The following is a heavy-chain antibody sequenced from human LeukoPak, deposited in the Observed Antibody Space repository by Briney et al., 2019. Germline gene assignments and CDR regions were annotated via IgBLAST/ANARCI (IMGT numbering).Heavy chain of an antibody. J-gene: IGHJ5*02. CDR3: AKPRGEQELLDPYWFDP. Sequence: GGSLRLSCAASGFTFSSYAMSWVRQAPGKGLEWVSAISGSGGSTYYADSVKGRFTISRGNSKNTLYLQMNSLRAEDTAVYYCAKPRGEQELLDPYWFDPWGQGTLVIVSS. CDR1: GFTFSSYA. V-gene: IGHV3-23*01. CDR2: ISGSGGST. D-gene: IGHD1-7*01.